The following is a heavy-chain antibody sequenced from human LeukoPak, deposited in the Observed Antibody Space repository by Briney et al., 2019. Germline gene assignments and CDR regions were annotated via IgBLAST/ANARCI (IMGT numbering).Heavy chain of an antibody. D-gene: IGHD7-27*01. Sequence: SETLSLTCTVSSGSISSYYWSWIRQPPGKGLEWIGYIDYSGNSNSNPSLKSRATISVDTSKNQFSLKVNPVTAADTAVYYCARGRVPGDYWGQGTLVTVSS. V-gene: IGHV4-59*01. CDR1: SGSISSYY. CDR3: ARGRVPGDY. CDR2: IDYSGNS. J-gene: IGHJ4*02.